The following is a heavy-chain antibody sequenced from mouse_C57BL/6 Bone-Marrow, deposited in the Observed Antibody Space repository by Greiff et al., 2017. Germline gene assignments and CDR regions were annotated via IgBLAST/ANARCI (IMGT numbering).Heavy chain of an antibody. J-gene: IGHJ2*01. CDR1: GYTFTSYW. CDR2: IHPSDSDT. Sequence: QVQLQQPGAELVKPGASVKVSCKASGYTFTSYWMHWVKQRPGQGLEWIGRIHPSDSDTNYNPKFKGKDTLTVDKSSSTAYVQLSSLTAADSAVYYCAINHYYGSPSFDYWGQGTTLTVSS. CDR3: AINHYYGSPSFDY. D-gene: IGHD1-1*01. V-gene: IGHV1-74*01.